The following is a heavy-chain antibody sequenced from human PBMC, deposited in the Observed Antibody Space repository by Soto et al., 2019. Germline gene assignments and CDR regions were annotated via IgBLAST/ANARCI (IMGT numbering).Heavy chain of an antibody. V-gene: IGHV1-46*03. CDR3: TRSLNFATFSGHFEY. D-gene: IGHD3-9*01. Sequence: ASVKVSCKASGYTFTSYYMHWVRQAPGQGLEWMGIINPSGGRTDYAQKFQGRLTLTSDTSTSTVFLELSSLRSEDTAIYYCTRSLNFATFSGHFEYWGQGTLVTVSS. J-gene: IGHJ4*02. CDR1: GYTFTSYY. CDR2: INPSGGRT.